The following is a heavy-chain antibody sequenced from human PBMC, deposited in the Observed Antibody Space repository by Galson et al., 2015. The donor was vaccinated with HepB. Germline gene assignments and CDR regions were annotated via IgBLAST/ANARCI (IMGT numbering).Heavy chain of an antibody. D-gene: IGHD5-12*01. CDR3: GRGGYGGYALDY. Sequence: SVKVSCKASGYTFTSYSISWVRQAPGQGPEWMAWISAYNGHTNYAQKFQGRVTVTTDTSTCTVYMELRSLRADDTAVYYCGRGGYGGYALDYWGQGTLVTVSS. V-gene: IGHV1-18*04. J-gene: IGHJ4*02. CDR2: ISAYNGHT. CDR1: GYTFTSYS.